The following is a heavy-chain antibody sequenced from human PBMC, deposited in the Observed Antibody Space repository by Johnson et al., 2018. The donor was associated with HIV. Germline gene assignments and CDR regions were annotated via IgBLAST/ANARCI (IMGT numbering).Heavy chain of an antibody. V-gene: IGHV3-13*01. J-gene: IGHJ3*01. CDR3: ARAYYDSGGYYPHAFHV. CDR1: GFTFSSYD. Sequence: VQLVESGGGLVQPGGSLRLSCAASGFTFSSYDMHWVRQATGKGLEWVSAIGTAGDTYYPGSVKGRFTISRDNSENTLYLQMNSLRAEDTAVYYCARAYYDSGGYYPHAFHVWGQGTMVTVSS. CDR2: IGTAGDT. D-gene: IGHD3-22*01.